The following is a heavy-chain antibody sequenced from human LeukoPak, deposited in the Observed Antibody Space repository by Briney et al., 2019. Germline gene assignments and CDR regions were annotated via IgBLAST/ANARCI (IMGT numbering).Heavy chain of an antibody. D-gene: IGHD3-9*01. CDR1: GFTFSSYE. CDR2: ISSSGSTI. CDR3: ATTTPAQYFDWFPPSGPIYGMDV. V-gene: IGHV3-48*03. Sequence: GGSLRLSCAASGFTFSSYEMNWLRQAPGKGLEWVSYISSSGSTIYYADSVKGRFTISRDNAKNSLYLQMNSLRAEDTAVYYCATTTPAQYFDWFPPSGPIYGMDVWGQGTTVTVSS. J-gene: IGHJ6*02.